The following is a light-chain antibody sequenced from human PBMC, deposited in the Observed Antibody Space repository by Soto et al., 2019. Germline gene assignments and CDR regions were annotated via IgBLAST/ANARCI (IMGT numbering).Light chain of an antibody. CDR2: EVT. V-gene: IGLV2-14*01. CDR3: SSYSSSTTHVV. J-gene: IGLJ2*01. Sequence: QSALTQPASVSGSPGRSVTISCTGTSTDVGDFNYVSWYQHLPGRAPKLIIYEVTNRPSGISYRFSASKSGSTASLTISGLQAEDEADYYCSSYSSSTTHVVFGGGTKLTVL. CDR1: STDVGDFNY.